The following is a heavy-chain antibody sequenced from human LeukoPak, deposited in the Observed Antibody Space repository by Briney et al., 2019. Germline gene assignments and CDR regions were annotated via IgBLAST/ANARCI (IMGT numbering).Heavy chain of an antibody. Sequence: ASVKVSCKASGYTFTNYAMNWVRQAPGQGLEWMGWIHPSTGNPTYAQDFTGRFVFSLDTSVSTTYLQISSLKAEDTAVYYCARAYQRLGQLSLPDYWGQGTLVTISS. D-gene: IGHD3-16*02. CDR1: GYTFTNYA. V-gene: IGHV7-4-1*02. CDR3: ARAYQRLGQLSLPDY. J-gene: IGHJ4*02. CDR2: IHPSTGNP.